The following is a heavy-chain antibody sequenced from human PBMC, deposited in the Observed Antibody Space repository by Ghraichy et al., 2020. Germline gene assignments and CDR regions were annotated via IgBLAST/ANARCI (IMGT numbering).Heavy chain of an antibody. J-gene: IGHJ4*02. D-gene: IGHD1-26*01. CDR2: ISGSGGVT. CDR3: ARCSRKSGSCYYFDY. CDR1: GFTYSSNA. V-gene: IGHV3-23*01. Sequence: GGSLRLSCVGSGFTYSSNAMSWVRQAPGKGLEWVLSISGSGGVTYYADSVKGRFTISRENSKNTMYLQMSSLRPEDTAVYYCARCSRKSGSCYYFDYWGQGTLVTV.